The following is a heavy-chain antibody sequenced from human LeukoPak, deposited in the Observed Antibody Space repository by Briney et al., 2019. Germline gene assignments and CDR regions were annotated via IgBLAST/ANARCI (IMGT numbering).Heavy chain of an antibody. V-gene: IGHV3-64*04. CDR3: ARDPYDSSWGLCYFDY. Sequence: GGSLRLSCSASGFAFSSSSMYWVRQDPGNGLQYVSGIGTDGHSTFYADSVKGRFTISRDNSKNTIYLQMNSLRAEDTAVYYCARDPYDSSWGLCYFDYWGQGNLVTVSS. CDR1: GFAFSSSS. J-gene: IGHJ4*02. CDR2: IGTDGHST. D-gene: IGHD3-22*01.